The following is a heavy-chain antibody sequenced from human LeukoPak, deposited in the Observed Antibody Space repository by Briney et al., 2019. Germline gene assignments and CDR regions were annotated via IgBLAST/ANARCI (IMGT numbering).Heavy chain of an antibody. J-gene: IGHJ3*01. Sequence: SETLSLTCTVSGGSISSSNYYWGWIRQPPGKGLEWIGSIYYSGNTYYNPSFKSRVTISVDTSKNQFSLKLTSVTAADTAVYYCAHFKGGSFDFWGQGTMVTVSS. V-gene: IGHV4-39*01. CDR2: IYYSGNT. CDR3: AHFKGGSFDF. D-gene: IGHD1-26*01. CDR1: GGSISSSNYY.